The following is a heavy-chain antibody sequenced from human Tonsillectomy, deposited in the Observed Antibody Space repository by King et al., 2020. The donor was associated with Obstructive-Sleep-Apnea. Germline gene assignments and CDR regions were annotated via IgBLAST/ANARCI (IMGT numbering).Heavy chain of an antibody. CDR1: GFIFSSYA. Sequence: VQLVESGGGVVQPGRSLRLSCAASGFIFSSYAMHWVRQAPGKGLEGGAVISYDGSIQYYAESVKGRFTVSRDNSKNTLYLQMNSLRAEDTAVYYCASGYYPDYWGQGILVTVSS. CDR3: ASGYYPDY. J-gene: IGHJ4*02. CDR2: ISYDGSIQ. V-gene: IGHV3-30*04. D-gene: IGHD2/OR15-2a*01.